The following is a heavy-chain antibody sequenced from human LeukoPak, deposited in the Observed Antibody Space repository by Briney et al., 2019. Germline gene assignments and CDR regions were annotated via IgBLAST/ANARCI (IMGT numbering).Heavy chain of an antibody. CDR3: ARVKGLNYGMDV. Sequence: PGGSLRLSCAASGFTFSSYAMSWVRQAPGKGLEWVSSISSSSSYIYYADSVKGRFTISRDNAKNSLYLQMNSLRAEDTAVYYCARVKGLNYGMDVWGQGTTVTVSS. CDR2: ISSSSSYI. CDR1: GFTFSSYA. V-gene: IGHV3-21*01. D-gene: IGHD3-22*01. J-gene: IGHJ6*02.